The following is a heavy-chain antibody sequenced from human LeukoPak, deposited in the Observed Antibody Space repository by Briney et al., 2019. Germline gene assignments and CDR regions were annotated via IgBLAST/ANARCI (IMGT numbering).Heavy chain of an antibody. V-gene: IGHV4-4*09. CDR1: GGSISSYY. D-gene: IGHD2-2*01. CDR3: ARHRGYASPPKF. J-gene: IGHJ4*02. Sequence: PSETLSLTCTVSGGSISSYYWSWIRQPPGKGLEGIGYIYPSGSTNYNPSLESRVTISVDTSRNQFSLKLRSVTAADTAVYYCARHRGYASPPKFWGQGTLVTVSS. CDR2: IYPSGST.